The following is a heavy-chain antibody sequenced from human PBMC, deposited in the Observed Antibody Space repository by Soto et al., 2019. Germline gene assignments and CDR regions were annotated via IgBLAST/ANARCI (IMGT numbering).Heavy chain of an antibody. J-gene: IGHJ4*02. CDR3: ARGSSYYNLNY. D-gene: IGHD3-10*01. V-gene: IGHV4-59*06. Sequence: PSETLSLTCTVSGVSISTYYWSWIRQHPGKGLEWIGYIYYSGSSYYNPSLKSRVTISVDTSKNQFSLKLTSVTAADTAVYYCARGSSYYNLNYWGQGTLVTVSS. CDR2: IYYSGSS. CDR1: GVSISTYY.